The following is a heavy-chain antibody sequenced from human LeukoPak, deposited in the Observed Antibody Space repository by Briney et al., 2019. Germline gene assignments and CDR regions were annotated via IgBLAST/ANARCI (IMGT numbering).Heavy chain of an antibody. J-gene: IGHJ4*02. CDR3: TRHYYDSSGYYYGY. V-gene: IGHV3-23*01. CDR2: ISGSGGST. D-gene: IGHD3-22*01. Sequence: PGGSLRLSCAASGFTFSSYAMSWVRQAPGKGLEWVSAISGSGGSTYCADSVKGRFTISRDNSKNTLYLQMNSLRAEDTAVYYCTRHYYDSSGYYYGYWGQGTLVTVSS. CDR1: GFTFSSYA.